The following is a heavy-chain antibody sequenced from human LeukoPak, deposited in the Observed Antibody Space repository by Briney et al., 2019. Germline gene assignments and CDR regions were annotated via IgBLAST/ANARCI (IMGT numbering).Heavy chain of an antibody. V-gene: IGHV3-30*02. Sequence: PGGSLRLSCAASGFTFSNYGMHWVRQAPGKGLEWVALIRFDGSHKYYADSVKGRFTISRDNSKNTLYLEMNSLRAEDTAVYYCAKDLMEYYDSSGSEWGQGTLVIVSS. CDR1: GFTFSNYG. CDR2: IRFDGSHK. D-gene: IGHD3-22*01. J-gene: IGHJ4*02. CDR3: AKDLMEYYDSSGSE.